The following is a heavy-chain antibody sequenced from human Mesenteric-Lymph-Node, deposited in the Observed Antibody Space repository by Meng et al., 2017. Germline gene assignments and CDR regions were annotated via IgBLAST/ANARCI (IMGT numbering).Heavy chain of an antibody. J-gene: IGHJ4*02. V-gene: IGHV3-48*03. CDR2: ISSSGSTI. CDR1: GFTFSSYE. Sequence: GESLKISCAASGFTFSSYEMNWVRQAPGKGLEWVSYISSSGSTIYYADSVKGRFTISRDNAKNSLYLQMNSLRAEDTAVYYCARDHHFIWRQQLFDYWGQGTLVTVSS. CDR3: ARDHHFIWRQQLFDY. D-gene: IGHD6-13*01.